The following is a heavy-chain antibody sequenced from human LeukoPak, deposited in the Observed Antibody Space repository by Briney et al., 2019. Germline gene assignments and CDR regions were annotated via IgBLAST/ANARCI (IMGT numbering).Heavy chain of an antibody. D-gene: IGHD2-2*01. CDR2: IRYDGSNK. J-gene: IGHJ4*02. CDR1: GFTFNNYA. Sequence: GGSLRLSCAASGFTFNNYAMSWVRQAPGKGLEWVAFIRYDGSNKYYADSVKGRFTISRDNSKNTLYLQMNSLRAEDTAVYYCAKDQATAIVVVPAALSPVDYWGQGTLVTVSS. CDR3: AKDQATAIVVVPAALSPVDY. V-gene: IGHV3-30*02.